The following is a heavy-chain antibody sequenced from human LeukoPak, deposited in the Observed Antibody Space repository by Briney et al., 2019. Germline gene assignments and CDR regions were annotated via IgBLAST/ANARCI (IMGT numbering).Heavy chain of an antibody. Sequence: GASVKVSCKASGYIFTSNYIHWVRQAPGQGLEWMGIINPSGGSTNYAQKLQGRVTMTRDTSTSTVYMELSSLRSEDTAVYYCVRDTDCGDDSWFDPWGQGTLVTVSS. CDR1: GYIFTSNY. CDR2: INPSGGST. D-gene: IGHD4-17*01. J-gene: IGHJ5*02. CDR3: VRDTDCGDDSWFDP. V-gene: IGHV1-46*04.